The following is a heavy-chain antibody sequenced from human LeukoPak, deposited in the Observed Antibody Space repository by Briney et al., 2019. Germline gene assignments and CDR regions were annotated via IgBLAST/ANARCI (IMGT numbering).Heavy chain of an antibody. CDR3: ARGEVFCSSSSCYWWFDP. Sequence: ASVKVSCNASGYTFTSYDINWVRQATGQGLEWMGWMNPNSGNTGYAQKFQGRVTMTRNTSITTAYMELSSLRSEDTAVYYCARGEVFCSSSSCYWWFDPWGQGTLVTVSS. J-gene: IGHJ5*02. CDR2: MNPNSGNT. CDR1: GYTFTSYD. V-gene: IGHV1-8*02. D-gene: IGHD2-2*01.